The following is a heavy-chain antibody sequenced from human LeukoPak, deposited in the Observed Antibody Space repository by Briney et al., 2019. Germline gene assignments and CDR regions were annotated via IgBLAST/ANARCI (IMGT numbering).Heavy chain of an antibody. J-gene: IGHJ4*02. CDR1: GYTYTDYH. CDR3: ARVSSGWHGFNY. V-gene: IGHV1-2*06. CDR2: INPNSGDT. Sequence: ASVKVSCKASGYTYTDYHIHWVRQAPGQGLEWMGRINPNSGDTNYAQMFQGRVTMTRDTSIRTAYMELSRLRSDDTAVYYCARVSSGWHGFNYWGQGTLVTVSS. D-gene: IGHD6-19*01.